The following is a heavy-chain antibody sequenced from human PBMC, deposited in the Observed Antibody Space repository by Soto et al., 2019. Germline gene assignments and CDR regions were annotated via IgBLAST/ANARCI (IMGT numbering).Heavy chain of an antibody. CDR1: GLTFNSYA. V-gene: IGHV3-23*01. Sequence: EVQLLESGGGLVQPGGSLRLSCAASGLTFNSYAMTWVRQDPGRGLEWVSGVDGSGFTSYHADSVKGRFTISRDNSKNTLYLQMNSLRAEDTAVYYCAKALGLYCGGDCFDAFDVWGQGAMVSVSS. J-gene: IGHJ3*01. D-gene: IGHD2-21*02. CDR3: AKALGLYCGGDCFDAFDV. CDR2: VDGSGFTS.